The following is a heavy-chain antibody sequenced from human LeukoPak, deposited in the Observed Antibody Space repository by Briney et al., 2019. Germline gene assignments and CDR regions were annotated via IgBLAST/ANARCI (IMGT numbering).Heavy chain of an antibody. CDR1: GFTFSSYE. J-gene: IGHJ6*03. V-gene: IGHV3-48*03. Sequence: GGSLRLSCAASGFTFSSYEMNWVRQAPGKGLEWVSYISSSGSTIYYADSVKGRFTISRDNAKNSLYLQMNSLRAEDTAVYYCARDGYDYGYYYYMDVWGKGATVTVSS. D-gene: IGHD5-12*01. CDR3: ARDGYDYGYYYYMDV. CDR2: ISSSGSTI.